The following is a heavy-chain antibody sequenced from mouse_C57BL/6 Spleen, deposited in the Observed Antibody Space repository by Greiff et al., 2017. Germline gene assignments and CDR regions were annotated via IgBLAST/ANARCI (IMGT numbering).Heavy chain of an antibody. D-gene: IGHD1-1*01. J-gene: IGHJ1*03. Sequence: EVQLQESGAELVRPGSSVKMSCKTSGYTFTSYGINWVKQRPGQGLEWIGYIYIGNGYTEYNEKFKGKATLTSDKSSSTAYMQLSSLTSEDSAIYFCARPSHYYVSTPISWYFDVWGTGTTVTVSS. CDR1: GYTFTSYG. V-gene: IGHV1-58*01. CDR2: IYIGNGYT. CDR3: ARPSHYYVSTPISWYFDV.